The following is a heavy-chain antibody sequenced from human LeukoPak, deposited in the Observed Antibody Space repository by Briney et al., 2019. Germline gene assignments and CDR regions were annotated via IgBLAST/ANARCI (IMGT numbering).Heavy chain of an antibody. CDR3: ATYKYYDSSGYYYFDY. CDR1: VYTLTELS. CDR2: FDPEDCET. Sequence: ASLKVSCKVSVYTLTELSMHWVRQGPGKALARRGGFDPEDCETIYAQKFQGRVTMTEATSTDTAYMELSSLRSEDTAVYYCATYKYYDSSGYYYFDYWGQGTLVTVSS. V-gene: IGHV1-24*01. D-gene: IGHD3-22*01. J-gene: IGHJ4*02.